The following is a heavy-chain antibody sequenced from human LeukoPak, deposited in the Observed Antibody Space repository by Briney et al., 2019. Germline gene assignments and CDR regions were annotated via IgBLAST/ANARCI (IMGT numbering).Heavy chain of an antibody. Sequence: GGSLRLSCAASGFTFSSYSMKWVSQAPGKGLEWVSSISGSSSYIYYADSVQGRFTISRDNAKNSLYLQMNSLRVEDTAVYYCARGGGYCGGDCYGIDYWGQGTLVTVSS. J-gene: IGHJ4*02. CDR2: ISGSSSYI. CDR3: ARGGGYCGGDCYGIDY. CDR1: GFTFSSYS. V-gene: IGHV3-21*01. D-gene: IGHD2-21*01.